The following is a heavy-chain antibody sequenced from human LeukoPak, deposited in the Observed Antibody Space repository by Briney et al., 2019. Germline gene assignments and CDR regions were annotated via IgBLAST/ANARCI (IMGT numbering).Heavy chain of an antibody. CDR1: GGSISSYY. V-gene: IGHV4-59*08. CDR3: ARHGMVRGVIIGEVDY. CDR2: IYYSGST. D-gene: IGHD3-10*01. J-gene: IGHJ4*02. Sequence: SETLSLTCTVSGGSISSYYWSWIRQPPGKGLEWIGYIYYSGSTNYTPSLKSRVTISVDTSKNQFSLKLSSVTAADTAVYYCARHGMVRGVIIGEVDYWGQGTLVTVSS.